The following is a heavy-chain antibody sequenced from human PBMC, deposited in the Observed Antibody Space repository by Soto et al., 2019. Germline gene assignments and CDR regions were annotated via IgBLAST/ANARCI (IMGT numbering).Heavy chain of an antibody. J-gene: IGHJ4*02. CDR3: ARGRYGDY. Sequence: QVHLVQSGAEVKKPGASVKVSCKASGYTFTSYGITWVRQAPGQGLEWMGWISAHNGNTDYAQKLQGRVIVTRDTSTSTAYMELRSFRSDDTAVYYCARGRYGDYWGQGALVTVSS. CDR1: GYTFTSYG. D-gene: IGHD1-1*01. V-gene: IGHV1-18*01. CDR2: ISAHNGNT.